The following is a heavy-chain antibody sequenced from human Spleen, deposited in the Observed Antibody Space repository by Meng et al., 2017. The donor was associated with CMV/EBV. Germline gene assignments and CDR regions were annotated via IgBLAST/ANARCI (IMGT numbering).Heavy chain of an antibody. D-gene: IGHD1-26*01. V-gene: IGHV3-23*03. Sequence: GGSLRLSCAASEFAFRSFTMHWVRQAPGKGLEWVSIIYSGGTHSFNADTVKGRFTISRDNSKNMLYLQMNSLRAEDTAVYYCAKHGSEDWFDPWGRGTLVTVSS. CDR3: AKHGSEDWFDP. CDR1: EFAFRSFT. CDR2: IYSGGTHS. J-gene: IGHJ5*02.